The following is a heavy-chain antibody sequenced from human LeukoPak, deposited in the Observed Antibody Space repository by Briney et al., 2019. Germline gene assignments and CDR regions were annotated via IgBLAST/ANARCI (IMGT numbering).Heavy chain of an antibody. D-gene: IGHD2-21*02. CDR3: ARGDLAYCGGDCGPDY. J-gene: IGHJ4*02. V-gene: IGHV7-4-1*02. CDR2: INTNTGNP. Sequence: ASVKVSCKASGYTFTSYAMNWVRQAPGQGLEWMGWINTNTGNPTYAQGFTRRFVFSLDTSVSTAYLQISSLKAEDTAVYYCARGDLAYCGGDCGPDYWGQGTLVTVSS. CDR1: GYTFTSYA.